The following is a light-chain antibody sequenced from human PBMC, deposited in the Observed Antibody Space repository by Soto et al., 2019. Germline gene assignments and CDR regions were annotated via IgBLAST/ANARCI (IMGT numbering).Light chain of an antibody. CDR3: QQYSNAPLT. Sequence: PGESATLSCRASERVSTNLAWYQQTPGQAPRLLIYDASTRATGIPDRFSASGSGTDFTLTISRLEPEDFAVYYCQQYSNAPLTFGQGTKVEVK. V-gene: IGKV3-20*01. CDR2: DAS. CDR1: ERVSTN. J-gene: IGKJ1*01.